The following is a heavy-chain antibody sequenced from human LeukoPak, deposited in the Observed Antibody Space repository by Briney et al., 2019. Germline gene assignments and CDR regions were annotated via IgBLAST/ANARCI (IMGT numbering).Heavy chain of an antibody. V-gene: IGHV3-48*02. J-gene: IGHJ4*02. CDR1: GFIFSTYS. Sequence: PGGSLRLSCAASGFIFSTYSINWVRQAPGKGLKWVSHISSSSSSIYYADSVKGRFSISRDNAKNSLYLQMNSLRDEDTAVYYCARSGYGSRWYFFDHWGQGTLVTVSS. CDR2: ISSSSSSI. D-gene: IGHD6-13*01. CDR3: ARSGYGSRWYFFDH.